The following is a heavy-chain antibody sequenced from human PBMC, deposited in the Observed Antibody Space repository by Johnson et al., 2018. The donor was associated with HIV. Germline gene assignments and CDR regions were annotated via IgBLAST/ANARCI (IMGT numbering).Heavy chain of an antibody. CDR1: GFTFSSYA. CDR2: ISGSTGRT. V-gene: IGHV3-23*04. D-gene: IGHD6-19*01. J-gene: IGHJ3*02. Sequence: VQLVESGGGLMQPGGSLRLSCAASGFTFSSYAMSWVRQTTGKGLEWVSLISGSTGRTNYADSVKGRFTISRDNSKNTLYLQMNSLRAEDTAVYYCAKRGSGWPSDAFDIWGQGTMVTVSS. CDR3: AKRGSGWPSDAFDI.